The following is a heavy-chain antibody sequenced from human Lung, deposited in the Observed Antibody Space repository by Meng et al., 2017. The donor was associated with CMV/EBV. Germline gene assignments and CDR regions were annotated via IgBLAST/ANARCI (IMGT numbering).Heavy chain of an antibody. CDR3: ARDLSAASIDY. CDR2: INPNSGGT. J-gene: IGHJ4*02. Sequence: ASVXVSCKASGYTFTGYYMHWVRQASGQGLEWMGWINPNSGGTNYAQKFQGRVTMTRDTSISTAYMELSRLRSDDTAVYYCARDLSAASIDYWGQGTLVTVSS. V-gene: IGHV1-2*02. CDR1: GYTFTGYY.